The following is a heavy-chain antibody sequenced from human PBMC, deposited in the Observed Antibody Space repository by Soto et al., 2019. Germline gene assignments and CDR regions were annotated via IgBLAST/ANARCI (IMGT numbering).Heavy chain of an antibody. Sequence: EVKLLQSGGGLIQPGGSLRLSCDASGFIFSNYAMNWVRQAPGKGLEWVSSLSANGLDRHYADSVKGRFTVSRDNSKKVFFLQLNSVREEDTALYYCAKPTDAWGQGSLVSVSS. J-gene: IGHJ5*02. CDR1: GFIFSNYA. CDR3: AKPTDA. CDR2: LSANGLDR. V-gene: IGHV3-23*01.